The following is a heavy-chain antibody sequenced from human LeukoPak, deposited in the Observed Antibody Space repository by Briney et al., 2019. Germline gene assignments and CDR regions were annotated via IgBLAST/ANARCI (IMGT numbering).Heavy chain of an antibody. CDR3: ARDLAYCSSTSCYMGGAFDI. V-gene: IGHV3-30-3*01. D-gene: IGHD2-2*02. CDR2: ISYDGSNK. Sequence: GGSLRLSCAASGFTFSSYAMHWVRQAPGKGLEWVAVISYDGSNKYYADSVKGRFTISRDNSKNTLYLQTNSLRAEDTAVYYCARDLAYCSSTSCYMGGAFDIWGQGTMVTVSS. J-gene: IGHJ3*02. CDR1: GFTFSSYA.